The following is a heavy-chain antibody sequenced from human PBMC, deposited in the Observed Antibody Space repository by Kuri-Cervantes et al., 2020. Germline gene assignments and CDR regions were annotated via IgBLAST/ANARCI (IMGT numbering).Heavy chain of an antibody. D-gene: IGHD3-3*01. V-gene: IGHV3-30*18. CDR3: AKGERDYDFWSGYYEMSYYYYYGMDV. Sequence: GESLKISCAASGFTFSSYGMHWVRQAPGKGLEWVAVISYDGSNKYYADSLKGRFTISRDNSKNTLYLQMNSLRAEDTAVYYCAKGERDYDFWSGYYEMSYYYYYGMDVWGQGTTVTVSS. CDR1: GFTFSSYG. J-gene: IGHJ6*02. CDR2: ISYDGSNK.